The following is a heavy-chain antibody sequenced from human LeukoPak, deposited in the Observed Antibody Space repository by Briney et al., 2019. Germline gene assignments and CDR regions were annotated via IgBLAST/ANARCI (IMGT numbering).Heavy chain of an antibody. CDR3: ARGHGGWYGGWFDP. J-gene: IGHJ5*02. D-gene: IGHD6-19*01. V-gene: IGHV4-59*01. Sequence: SETLSLTCTVSGGSISSYYWSWIRQPPGKGLEWIGYIYYSGSTNYNPSLKGRVTISVDTSKNQFSLKLSSVTAADTAVYYCARGHGGWYGGWFDPWGQGTLVTVSS. CDR2: IYYSGST. CDR1: GGSISSYY.